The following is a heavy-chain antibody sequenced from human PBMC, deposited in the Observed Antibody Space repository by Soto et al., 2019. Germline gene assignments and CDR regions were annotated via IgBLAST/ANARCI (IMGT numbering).Heavy chain of an antibody. J-gene: IGHJ5*02. CDR1: GGTFSSYA. Sequence: QVQLVQSGAEVKKPGSSVKVSCKASGGTFSSYAISWVRQAPGQGLEWIGGIIPIFGTANYAQKFQGRVTITADKSTSTAYMELSSLRSEDTAVYYCASEGAIAAAGSGYWFDPWGQGTLVTVSS. CDR2: IIPIFGTA. CDR3: ASEGAIAAAGSGYWFDP. D-gene: IGHD6-13*01. V-gene: IGHV1-69*06.